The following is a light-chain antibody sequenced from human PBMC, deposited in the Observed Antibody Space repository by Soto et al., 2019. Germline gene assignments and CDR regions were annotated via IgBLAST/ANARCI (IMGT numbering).Light chain of an antibody. Sequence: QSVLTQPPSVSGAPGQRVTLSCTGSSSNIGAGYDVHWYQQFPGTAPKLLIYGNNNRPSGVPDRFSGSKSGTSASLAITGLQAEDEADYYCQSYDSSLSAAVLGGGTQLTVL. CDR2: GNN. CDR3: QSYDSSLSAAV. V-gene: IGLV1-40*01. J-gene: IGLJ7*01. CDR1: SSNIGAGYD.